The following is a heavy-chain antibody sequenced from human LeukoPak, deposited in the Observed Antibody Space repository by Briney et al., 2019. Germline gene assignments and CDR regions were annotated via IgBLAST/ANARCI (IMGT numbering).Heavy chain of an antibody. D-gene: IGHD1-26*01. CDR2: FDPEDGET. CDR3: ATDILGGGATIDY. CDR1: GYTLTELS. V-gene: IGHV1-24*01. J-gene: IGHJ4*02. Sequence: ASVKVSCKVSGYTLTELSMHWVRQAPGKGLEWIGGFDPEDGETIYAQKFQGRVTMTEDTSTDTAYMELSSLRSEDTAVYYCATDILGGGATIDYWGQGTLVTVSS.